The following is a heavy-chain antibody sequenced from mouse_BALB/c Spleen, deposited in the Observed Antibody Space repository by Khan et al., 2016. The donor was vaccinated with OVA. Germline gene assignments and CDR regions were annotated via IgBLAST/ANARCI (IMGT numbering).Heavy chain of an antibody. CDR3: AKPSTTEYGYVMDY. CDR2: ISYGGGST. Sequence: EVELVESGGGLVQPGGSLKLSCAASGFTFSSYTMSWVRQTPDKRLEWVAFISYGGGSTYYPDTVKGRFTISRDNAKNTLYLQMSSLTSEDTAMYYSAKPSTTEYGYVMDYWGQGTSVTVSS. D-gene: IGHD1-1*01. J-gene: IGHJ4*01. CDR1: GFTFSSYT. V-gene: IGHV5-12-2*01.